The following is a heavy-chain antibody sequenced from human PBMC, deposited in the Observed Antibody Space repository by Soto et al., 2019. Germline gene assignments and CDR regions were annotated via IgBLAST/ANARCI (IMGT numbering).Heavy chain of an antibody. D-gene: IGHD6-13*01. CDR1: GGTFSSYA. CDR2: IIPIFGTA. Sequence: QVQLVQSGAEVKKPGSSVKVSCKASGGTFSSYAISWVRQAPGQGLEWMGGIIPIFGTANYAQKFQGRVITTAAEDTTTAYTEARSSRTEDTAVSYCERAEQIYYYYGMDVWGQGTTVTVSS. J-gene: IGHJ6*02. V-gene: IGHV1-69*01. CDR3: ERAEQIYYYYGMDV.